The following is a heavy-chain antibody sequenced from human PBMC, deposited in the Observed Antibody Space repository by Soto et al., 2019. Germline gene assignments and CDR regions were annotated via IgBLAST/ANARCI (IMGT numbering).Heavy chain of an antibody. CDR3: ARVVARIRKRSLPY. CDR1: GYTFTSYD. Sequence: ASVKACCKDPGYTFTSYDINCVLQASGQGLELMGWMNPNSGNTGYAHKFQGRFTRTRNTSISTAYLELSSLRSEDPAVFYCARVVARIRKRSLPYGGQGHLVHVCS. J-gene: IGHJ4*02. D-gene: IGHD5-12*01. CDR2: MNPNSGNT. V-gene: IGHV1-8*01.